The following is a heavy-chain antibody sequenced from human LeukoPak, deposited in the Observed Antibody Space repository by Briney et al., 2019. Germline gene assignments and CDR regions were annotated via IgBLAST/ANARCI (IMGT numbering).Heavy chain of an antibody. CDR3: ARASYSSSWFDP. CDR2: ISYSGRT. Sequence: PSETLSLTCTVSGGSISSYYWSWIRQPPGKGLEWISYISYSGRTNYNPSLKSRVTISVDTSKNQFSLMLSSVTAADAAVYYCARASYSSSWFDPWGQGTLVTVSS. V-gene: IGHV4-59*01. J-gene: IGHJ5*02. D-gene: IGHD6-13*01. CDR1: GGSISSYY.